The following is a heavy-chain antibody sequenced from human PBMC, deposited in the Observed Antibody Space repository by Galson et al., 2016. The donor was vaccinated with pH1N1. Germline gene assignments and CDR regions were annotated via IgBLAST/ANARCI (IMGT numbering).Heavy chain of an antibody. D-gene: IGHD4-17*01. J-gene: IGHJ5*02. CDR1: GYTFSNYD. V-gene: IGHV1-2*02. CDR2: VRPNSGGT. Sequence: SVKVSCKASGYTFSNYDINWLRQAPGQGLEWMGWVRPNSGGTNYAQKFQGRVTMTSDTSISTAYMELSRLRSDDTAVYYCGRVAHGDYVGWFDPWGQGTLVTVSS. CDR3: GRVAHGDYVGWFDP.